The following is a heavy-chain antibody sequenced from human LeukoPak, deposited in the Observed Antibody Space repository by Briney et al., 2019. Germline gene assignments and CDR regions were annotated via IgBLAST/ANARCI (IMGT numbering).Heavy chain of an antibody. Sequence: PGGSLRLSCAASGFIFSSHGMNWVRQAPGKGLEWVSGISPSGDITYYADSVKGRFTISRDNAKNSLDLQMNSLRVEDTGIYYCVKVAKYYYGSETYYFFEHWGQGTPVTASS. V-gene: IGHV3-23*01. CDR2: ISPSGDIT. J-gene: IGHJ4*02. CDR1: GFIFSSHG. D-gene: IGHD3-10*01. CDR3: VKVAKYYYGSETYYFFEH.